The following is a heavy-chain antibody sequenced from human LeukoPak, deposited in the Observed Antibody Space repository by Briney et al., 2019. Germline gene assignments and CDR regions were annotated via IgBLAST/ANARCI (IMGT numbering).Heavy chain of an antibody. CDR1: GFTFSIYT. CDR3: ARDFSVTNAFDI. CDR2: ISSISTTI. Sequence: PGGSLRLSCAASGFTFSIYTMNWVRQAPGKGLEWVSYISSISTTIYYADSVKGRFTISRDNAKNSVYLQMNSLRDEDTAVYYCARDFSVTNAFDIWGQGTMVTVSS. J-gene: IGHJ3*02. D-gene: IGHD3-3*01. V-gene: IGHV3-48*02.